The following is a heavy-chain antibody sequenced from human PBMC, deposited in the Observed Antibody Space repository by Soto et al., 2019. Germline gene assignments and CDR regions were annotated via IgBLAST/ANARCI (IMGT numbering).Heavy chain of an antibody. CDR3: AKDLAGYDFPSRSGRWGIDV. D-gene: IGHD5-12*01. Sequence: EVQLLESGGGLVQPGGSLRLSCAASGFTFSSYAMSWVRQAPGKGLEWVSAISGSGGSTYYADSVKGRFTISRDNSKNTLYLQMNSLRAEDTAVYYCAKDLAGYDFPSRSGRWGIDVWGQGTTVTVSS. CDR2: ISGSGGST. J-gene: IGHJ6*02. V-gene: IGHV3-23*01. CDR1: GFTFSSYA.